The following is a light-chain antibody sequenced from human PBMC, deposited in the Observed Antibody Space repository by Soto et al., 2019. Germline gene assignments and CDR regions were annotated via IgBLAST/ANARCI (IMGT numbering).Light chain of an antibody. CDR3: QQSYLNPLT. CDR1: ETITRY. J-gene: IGKJ4*01. Sequence: IQMTQSPSSLSASVGERVIITCRASETITRYLNWYQSKPGKAPRLLISAASSLESGVPSRFSGSYSGTDFTLTISSLQPEDFATYYCQQSYLNPLTFAGRTKVAIK. V-gene: IGKV1-39*01. CDR2: AAS.